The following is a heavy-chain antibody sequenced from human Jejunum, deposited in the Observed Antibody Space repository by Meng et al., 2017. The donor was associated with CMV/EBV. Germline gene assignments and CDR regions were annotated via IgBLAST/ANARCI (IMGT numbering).Heavy chain of an antibody. CDR3: GREEWDCSTGVCLKWFGH. V-gene: IGHV3-74*01. J-gene: IGHJ5*02. CDR2: IKSDGSST. CDR1: FSDWG. Sequence: FSDWGLYWVRQAPGKGLVWVSRIKSDGSSTTYADSVKGRFTISRDNAKNTLYLQMNSLRGEDTAVYFCGREEWDCSTGVCLKWFGHWGQGTLVTVSS. D-gene: IGHD2-8*01.